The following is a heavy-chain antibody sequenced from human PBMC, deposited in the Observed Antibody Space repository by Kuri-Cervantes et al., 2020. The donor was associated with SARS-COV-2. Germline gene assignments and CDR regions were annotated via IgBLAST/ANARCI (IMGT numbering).Heavy chain of an antibody. CDR2: IRYDGSNK. Sequence: GESLKISCAASGFTFNTYSMYWVRQAPGKGLEWVAFIRYDGSNKYYADSVKGRFTISRDNAKHSLYLQMSSLRVEDTAVYYCARFAHSTWSLDYWGQGTLVTVSS. CDR1: GFTFNTYS. J-gene: IGHJ4*02. D-gene: IGHD6-13*01. V-gene: IGHV3-30*02. CDR3: ARFAHSTWSLDY.